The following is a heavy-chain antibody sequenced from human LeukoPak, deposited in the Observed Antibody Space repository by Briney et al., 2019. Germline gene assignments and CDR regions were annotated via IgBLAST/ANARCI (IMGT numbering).Heavy chain of an antibody. CDR2: IYYSGST. CDR1: SGSISSGGYY. J-gene: IGHJ3*02. Sequence: PSETLSLTCTVSSGSISSGGYYWSWIRQHPGKGLEWIGYIYYSGSTYYNPSLKSRVTISVDTSKNQFSLKLSSVTAADTAVYYCARGVVVTAHFDIWGQGTMVTVSS. D-gene: IGHD2-21*02. CDR3: ARGVVVTAHFDI. V-gene: IGHV4-31*03.